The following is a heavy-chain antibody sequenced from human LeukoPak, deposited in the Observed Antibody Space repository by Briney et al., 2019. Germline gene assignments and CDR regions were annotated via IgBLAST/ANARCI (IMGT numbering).Heavy chain of an antibody. CDR1: GFTFSSYG. CDR3: AKSLTVTTRIHSIDP. J-gene: IGHJ4*02. D-gene: IGHD4-17*01. Sequence: GGSLRLSCAASGFTFSSYGMHWVRQAPGKGLEWVAVISYDGTYKYYADSVKGQFTISRDSSKNTLYLQMNSLRAEDTAVYYCAKSLTVTTRIHSIDPRGQGTLVTVSS. CDR2: ISYDGTYK. V-gene: IGHV3-30*18.